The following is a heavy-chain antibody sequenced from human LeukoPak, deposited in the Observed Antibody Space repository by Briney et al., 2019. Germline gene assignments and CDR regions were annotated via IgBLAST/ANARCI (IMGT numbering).Heavy chain of an antibody. D-gene: IGHD3-16*01. CDR1: GYTFTGYH. CDR2: INPNSGDT. Sequence: ASVKISCKASGYTFTGYHMHWVRQAPGQGLEWMGWINPNSGDTKYAQKFQGRVTMTRDTSISTAHMELSRLRSDDTAVYYCATQRGSYRWGTDFDYCGQGTLVTVSS. CDR3: ATQRGSYRWGTDFDY. V-gene: IGHV1-2*02. J-gene: IGHJ4*02.